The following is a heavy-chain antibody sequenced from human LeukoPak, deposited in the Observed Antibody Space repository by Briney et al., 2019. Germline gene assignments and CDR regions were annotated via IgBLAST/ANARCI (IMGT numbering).Heavy chain of an antibody. CDR1: AFSFSDYN. J-gene: IGHJ4*02. D-gene: IGHD3-10*01. CDR2: ITSTGSYI. Sequence: GGSLRLSCAASAFSFSDYNMNWVRQAPGKGLEWVSSITSTGSYIYYADSVKGRFTISRDNAKNSLFLQLNSLRAEDTAVYYCAKAKDYYGSGQFDYWGQGTLVTVSS. CDR3: AKAKDYYGSGQFDY. V-gene: IGHV3-21*01.